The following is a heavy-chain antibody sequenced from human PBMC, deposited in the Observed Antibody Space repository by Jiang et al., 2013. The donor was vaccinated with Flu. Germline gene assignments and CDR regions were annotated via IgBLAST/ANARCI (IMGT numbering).Heavy chain of an antibody. CDR2: IYSGGST. V-gene: IGHV3-53*01. CDR1: VSSNY. CDR3: ARGPRAASIAAAGYWYFDL. D-gene: IGHD6-13*01. Sequence: VSSNYMSWVRQAPGKGLEWVSVIYSGGSTYYADSVKGRFTISRDNSKNTLYLQMNSLRAEDTAVYYCARGPRAASIAAAGYWYFDLWGRGTLVTVSS. J-gene: IGHJ2*01.